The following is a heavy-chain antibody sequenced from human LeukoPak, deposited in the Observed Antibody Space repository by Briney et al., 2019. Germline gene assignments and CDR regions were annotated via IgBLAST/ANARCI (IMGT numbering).Heavy chain of an antibody. V-gene: IGHV3-23*01. CDR2: ISGSGGST. CDR1: GFIFSSYA. D-gene: IGHD3-3*01. CDR3: ASEGYYDFWSGYYSWSNYYYYGMDV. Sequence: PGGSLRLSCAASGFIFSSYAMSWVRQAPGKGLEWVSAISGSGGSTYYADSVKGRFTISRDNAKNSLYLQMNSLRAEDTAVYYCASEGYYDFWSGYYSWSNYYYYGMDVWGQGTTVTVSS. J-gene: IGHJ6*02.